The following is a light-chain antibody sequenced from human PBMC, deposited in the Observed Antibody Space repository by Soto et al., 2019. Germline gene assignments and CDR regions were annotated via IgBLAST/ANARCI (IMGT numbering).Light chain of an antibody. CDR3: QPYNNWPLT. CDR1: QGIGDT. Sequence: EVVMTHSPSTLSLSPVEGVTLSCSASQGIGDTLAWYQHKPGQTPRLLIYDTSTRASGVPTRFSGSRSGAEFTLTINSLQSEDFAAYYCQPYNNWPLTFGGGTKVDIK. V-gene: IGKV3-15*01. CDR2: DTS. J-gene: IGKJ4*01.